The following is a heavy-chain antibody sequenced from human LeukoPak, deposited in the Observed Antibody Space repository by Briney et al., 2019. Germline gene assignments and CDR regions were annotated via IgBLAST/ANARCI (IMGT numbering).Heavy chain of an antibody. D-gene: IGHD3-3*01. CDR2: IYHSGST. CDR3: ARGPSLRFLEWSLYYFDY. J-gene: IGHJ4*02. V-gene: IGHV4-4*02. CDR1: GGSISSSNW. Sequence: SGTLSLTCAVSGGSISSSNWWSWVRQPPGKGLEWIGEIYHSGSTNYNPSLKSRVTISVDTSKNQFSLKLSSVTAADTAVYYCARGPSLRFLEWSLYYFDYWGQGTLVTVSS.